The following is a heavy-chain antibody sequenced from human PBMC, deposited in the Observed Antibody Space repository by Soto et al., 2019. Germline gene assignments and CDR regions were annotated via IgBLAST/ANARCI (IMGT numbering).Heavy chain of an antibody. Sequence: EVQLVESGGGLVQPGRSLRLSCAGSGFTFDAHAMHWVRQAPGKGLEWVSTISWNSDNIHYAGSVKGRFTISRDNAKNSLYLQLNSLRAEDTALYYCARCGTTSSFSHIRSWGQGTLVTVSS. CDR3: ARCGTTSSFSHIRS. D-gene: IGHD1-7*01. CDR1: GFTFDAHA. CDR2: ISWNSDNI. J-gene: IGHJ4*02. V-gene: IGHV3-9*01.